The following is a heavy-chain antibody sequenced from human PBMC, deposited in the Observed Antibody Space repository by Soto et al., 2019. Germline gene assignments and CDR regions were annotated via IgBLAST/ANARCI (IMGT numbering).Heavy chain of an antibody. Sequence: GGSLRLSCAASGFTFSSYGMHWVRQAPGKGLEWVAVISYDGSNKYYADSVKGRFTISRDNSKNTLYLQMNSLRAEDTAVYYCAKWPRYCSSTSCSYYFDYWGQGTLVTVSS. CDR2: ISYDGSNK. V-gene: IGHV3-30*18. J-gene: IGHJ4*02. D-gene: IGHD2-2*01. CDR3: AKWPRYCSSTSCSYYFDY. CDR1: GFTFSSYG.